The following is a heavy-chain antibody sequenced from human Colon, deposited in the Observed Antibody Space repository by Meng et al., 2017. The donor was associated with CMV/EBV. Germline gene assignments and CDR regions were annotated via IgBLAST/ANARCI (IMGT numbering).Heavy chain of an antibody. V-gene: IGHV1-2*02. Sequence: ASVQVSCKGSGYCFTAYSMHWVRQAPGQGLEGMGWVTPNSGGAKYARKFEGRVNLTTDTSNNTAYMELSRLTSDDTAVYYCAREVVGATWFDIWGRGTLVTVSS. CDR2: VTPNSGGA. J-gene: IGHJ1*01. CDR1: GYCFTAYS. D-gene: IGHD1-26*01. CDR3: AREVVGATWFDI.